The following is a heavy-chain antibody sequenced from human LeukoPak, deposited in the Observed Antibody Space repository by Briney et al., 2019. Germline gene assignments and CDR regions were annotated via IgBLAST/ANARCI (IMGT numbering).Heavy chain of an antibody. CDR3: ARLSYGGNRAFDY. D-gene: IGHD4-23*01. Sequence: SETLSLTCTVSGGSISSYYWSWIRQPPGKGLEWIGYIYYSGTTNYNPSLKSRVTLSVDTSKNQFSLKLSSVTAADTAVYYCARLSYGGNRAFDYWGQGTLVTVSS. CDR1: GGSISSYY. V-gene: IGHV4-59*08. J-gene: IGHJ4*02. CDR2: IYYSGTT.